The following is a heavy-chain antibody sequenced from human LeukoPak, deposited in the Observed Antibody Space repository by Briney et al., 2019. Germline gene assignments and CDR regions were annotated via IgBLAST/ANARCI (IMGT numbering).Heavy chain of an antibody. D-gene: IGHD3-22*01. CDR2: IHYSGST. CDR3: ARVYDSSGYAFDY. CDR1: GGSVNSGVYY. V-gene: IGHV4-31*03. Sequence: SETLSLTCTVSGGSVNSGVYYWSWIRQHPQKGLEWIGYIHYSGSTYHNPSLKSRVTISVDTPQNQFSLKLNSVTAADTAVYYCARVYDSSGYAFDYWGQGTLVTVSS. J-gene: IGHJ4*02.